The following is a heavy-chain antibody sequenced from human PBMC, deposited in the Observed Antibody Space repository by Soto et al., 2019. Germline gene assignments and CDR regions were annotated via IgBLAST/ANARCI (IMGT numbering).Heavy chain of an antibody. D-gene: IGHD6-13*01. CDR1: EFTFSLYV. CDR3: AKDSWYFDL. V-gene: IGHV3-23*01. Sequence: GGSLRLSCVGSEFTFSLYVIGWVRQAPGKGPEWVSFISGSGASTYYADSVKGRFAISRDNAKNTVSLQMNSLRVEDTGVYYCAKDSWYFDLWSQGSQVTVSS. J-gene: IGHJ4*02. CDR2: ISGSGAST.